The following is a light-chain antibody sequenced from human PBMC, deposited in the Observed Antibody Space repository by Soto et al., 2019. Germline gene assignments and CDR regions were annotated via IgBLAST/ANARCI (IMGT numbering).Light chain of an antibody. CDR2: GAS. CDR3: QQYGSSPPIT. J-gene: IGKJ5*01. Sequence: ESVLTQSPGTLSLSNGERATLSCRASQSVSSSYLAWYQQKPGQAPRLLIYGASSRATGIPDRFSGSGSGTDFTLTISRLEPEDFAVYYCQQYGSSPPITFGQGTRLEIK. V-gene: IGKV3-20*01. CDR1: QSVSSSY.